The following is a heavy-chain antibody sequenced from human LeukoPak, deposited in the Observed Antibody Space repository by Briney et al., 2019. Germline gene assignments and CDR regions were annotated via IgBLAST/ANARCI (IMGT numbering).Heavy chain of an antibody. V-gene: IGHV3-21*01. J-gene: IGHJ4*02. CDR2: ISSSSSYI. CDR1: GFTFSSYS. CDR3: ARDGPHRRYCSGGSCYSFDY. D-gene: IGHD2-15*01. Sequence: PGGSLRLSCAASGFTFSSYSMNWVRQAPGKGLEWVSSISSSSSYIYYADSVKGRFTISRDNAKNSLYLQMTSLRAEDTAVYYCARDGPHRRYCSGGSCYSFDYWGQGTLVTVSS.